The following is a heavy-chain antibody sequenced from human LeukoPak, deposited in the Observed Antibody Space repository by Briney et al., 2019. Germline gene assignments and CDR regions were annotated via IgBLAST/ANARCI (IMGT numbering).Heavy chain of an antibody. D-gene: IGHD3-10*01. CDR1: GYTFTSYY. V-gene: IGHV1-46*01. Sequence: ASVKVSCKASGYTFTSYYMHWVRQAPGQGLEWMGIINPSGGSTSYAQKFQGRVTMTRDMSTSTVYMELSSLRSEDTAVYYCARVRWVLGELSYYYFDYWGQGTLVTVSS. J-gene: IGHJ4*02. CDR2: INPSGGST. CDR3: ARVRWVLGELSYYYFDY.